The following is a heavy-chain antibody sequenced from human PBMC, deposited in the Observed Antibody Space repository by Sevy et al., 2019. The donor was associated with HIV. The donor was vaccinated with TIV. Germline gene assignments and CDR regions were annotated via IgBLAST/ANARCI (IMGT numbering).Heavy chain of an antibody. J-gene: IGHJ5*02. Sequence: GGSLRLSCAVSGFNFAIYGFHWVRQAPGKGLEWLAVISYDGSYKYYADSVKGRFTISRDNSKNTLYLQMNSLRTEDTAVYYCARDAAEGPYSSTWYSNWLDPWGQGTQVTVSS. CDR1: GFNFAIYG. CDR3: ARDAAEGPYSSTWYSNWLDP. V-gene: IGHV3-30*19. CDR2: ISYDGSYK. D-gene: IGHD6-13*01.